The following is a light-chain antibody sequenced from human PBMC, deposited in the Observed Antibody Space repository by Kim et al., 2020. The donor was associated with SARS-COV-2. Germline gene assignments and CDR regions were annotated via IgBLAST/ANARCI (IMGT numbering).Light chain of an antibody. CDR2: AVS. Sequence: QSVTISFTGTSSDVGGYTYVSRYQQHPGKAPKLMIYAVSKRPSGVPDRFSGSKSGNMASLTVSGLQAEDEADYYCSSYAGSNNFVFGTGTKVTVL. CDR1: SSDVGGYTY. CDR3: SSYAGSNNFV. J-gene: IGLJ1*01. V-gene: IGLV2-8*01.